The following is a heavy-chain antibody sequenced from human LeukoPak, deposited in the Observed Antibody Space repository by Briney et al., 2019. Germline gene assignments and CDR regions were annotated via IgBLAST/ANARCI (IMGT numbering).Heavy chain of an antibody. Sequence: ASVKVSCKASGYTLTTFDINWVRQATGQGLEWMGWINPNSGGTNYAQKFQGRVTMTRDTSISTAYMELSRLRSDDTAVYYCARFVRAAATHNWFDPWGQGTLVTVSS. J-gene: IGHJ5*02. CDR3: ARFVRAAATHNWFDP. D-gene: IGHD2-15*01. CDR1: GYTLTTFD. V-gene: IGHV1-2*02. CDR2: INPNSGGT.